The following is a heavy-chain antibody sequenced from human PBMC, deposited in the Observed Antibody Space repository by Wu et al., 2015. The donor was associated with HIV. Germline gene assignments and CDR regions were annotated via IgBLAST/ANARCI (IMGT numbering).Heavy chain of an antibody. J-gene: IGHJ4*02. V-gene: IGHV1-69*05. CDR1: GNTFNA. CDR3: ATPRSPGFSSAWPTYFDY. Sequence: QVQLVQSGAEVKKPGSSVKISCRASGNTFNAINWVRQAPGQGLEWMGGIIPLFGTXDYAQIFQGRLTITTDESTSTAYMTLNDLRSDDTAVYYCATPRSPGFSSAWPTYFDYWGQGTLVTVSS. CDR2: IIPLFGTX. D-gene: IGHD6-19*01.